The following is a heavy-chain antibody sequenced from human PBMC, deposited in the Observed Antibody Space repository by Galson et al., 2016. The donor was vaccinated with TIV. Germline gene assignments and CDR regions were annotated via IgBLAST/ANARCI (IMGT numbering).Heavy chain of an antibody. CDR1: SGSISSSNW. J-gene: IGHJ2*01. Sequence: SETLSLTCAVSSGSISSSNWWSWVRQPPGKGLEWIGEMSHSGSTNYNPSLKSRVTISVDTSKNQFSLKLSSVTAADTAVYYCARDFTDSSGYYHTHWYFDLWGRGTLVTVSS. D-gene: IGHD3-22*01. CDR3: ARDFTDSSGYYHTHWYFDL. CDR2: MSHSGST. V-gene: IGHV4-4*02.